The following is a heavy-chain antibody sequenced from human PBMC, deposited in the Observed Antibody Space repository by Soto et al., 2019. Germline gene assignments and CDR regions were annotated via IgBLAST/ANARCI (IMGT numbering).Heavy chain of an antibody. D-gene: IGHD6-6*01. CDR3: ARAQLVSQGYYFDY. J-gene: IGHJ4*02. V-gene: IGHV1-8*01. CDR1: GYTFTYYD. CDR2: MNPNSGNT. Sequence: ASVKVSCKASGYTFTYYDINWVRQATGQGLEWMGWMNPNSGNTGYAQKFQGRVTMTRNTSISTAYMELSSLRSEDTAVYYCARAQLVSQGYYFDYWGQGPLVTVSS.